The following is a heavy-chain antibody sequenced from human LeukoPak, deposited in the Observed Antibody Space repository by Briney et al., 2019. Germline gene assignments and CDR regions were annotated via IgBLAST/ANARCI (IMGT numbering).Heavy chain of an antibody. D-gene: IGHD4-11*01. CDR2: IYTSGST. CDR1: GGSISSGSYY. Sequence: PSETLSLTCTVSGGSISSGSYYWSWIRQPAGKGLEWIGRIYTSGSTNYNPSLRSRVTMSVDTSKNQFSLKLSSVTAADTAVYYCARDADYSNPNYYYYMDVWGKGTTVTVSS. J-gene: IGHJ6*03. CDR3: ARDADYSNPNYYYYMDV. V-gene: IGHV4-61*02.